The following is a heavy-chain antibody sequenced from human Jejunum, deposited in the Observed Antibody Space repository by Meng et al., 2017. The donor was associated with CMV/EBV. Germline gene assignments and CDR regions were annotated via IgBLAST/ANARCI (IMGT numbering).Heavy chain of an antibody. CDR1: STFTSYY. CDR2: INPSGGST. CDR3: ARDSGIAAAGTHGMDV. D-gene: IGHD6-13*01. V-gene: IGHV1-46*01. J-gene: IGHJ6*02. Sequence: STFTSYYMHWVRQAPGQGLEWMGIINPSGGSTSYAQKFQGRVTMTRDTSTGTVYMELSSLRSEDTAVYYCARDSGIAAAGTHGMDVWGQGTTVTVSS.